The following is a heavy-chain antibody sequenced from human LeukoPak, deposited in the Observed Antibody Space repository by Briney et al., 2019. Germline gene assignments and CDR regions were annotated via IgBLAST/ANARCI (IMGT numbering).Heavy chain of an antibody. J-gene: IGHJ6*03. Sequence: ASVKVSCKASGYTFTSYGISWVRQAPGQGLEWMGWISAYNGNTNYAQKLQGRVTITTDESTSTAYMELSSLRSEDTAVYYCARGSAAIGYYYYYMDVWGKGTTVTVSS. CDR3: ARGSAAIGYYYYYMDV. CDR2: ISAYNGNT. CDR1: GYTFTSYG. V-gene: IGHV1-18*01. D-gene: IGHD2-2*02.